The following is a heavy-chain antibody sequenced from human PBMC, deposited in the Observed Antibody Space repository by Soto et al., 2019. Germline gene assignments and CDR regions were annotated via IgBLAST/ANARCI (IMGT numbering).Heavy chain of an antibody. Sequence: PSETLSLTCTVSGGSISTYYWSWIRQPPGKGLEWIGYIYYSGSTNYNPSLKSRVTISVDTSKNQFSLKLSSVTAADTAVYYCARDGKTYYDILTGYPHYYYGMDVWGQGTTVTVSS. CDR2: IYYSGST. D-gene: IGHD3-9*01. CDR1: GGSISTYY. J-gene: IGHJ6*02. V-gene: IGHV4-59*01. CDR3: ARDGKTYYDILTGYPHYYYGMDV.